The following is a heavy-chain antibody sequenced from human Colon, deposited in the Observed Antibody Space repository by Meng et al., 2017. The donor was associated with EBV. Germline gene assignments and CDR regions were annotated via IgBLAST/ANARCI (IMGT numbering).Heavy chain of an antibody. Sequence: QGRLQKLGAGLLKPSETLSLTCTVNGGSFSGYVWSWVRQPPGKGMEWIGEVSHPGSANYNPSLKSRVTISVDASEKQFSLRLTSVTAADSAVYYCARVPTTGYKDHWGQGTLVTVSS. J-gene: IGHJ4*02. V-gene: IGHV4-34*01. D-gene: IGHD3-9*01. CDR1: GGSFSGYV. CDR3: ARVPTTGYKDH. CDR2: VSHPGSA.